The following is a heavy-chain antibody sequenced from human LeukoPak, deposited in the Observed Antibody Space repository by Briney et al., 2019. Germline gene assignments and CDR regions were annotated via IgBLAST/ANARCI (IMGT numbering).Heavy chain of an antibody. Sequence: GASLKVSCKASGYTFTSYGISWVRQAPGQGLEWMGWISAYNGNTNYAQKLQDRVTMTTDTSTSTAYMELRSLRSDDTAVYYCARDYTRGYSYGYDAFDIWGQGTMVTVSS. D-gene: IGHD5-18*01. CDR3: ARDYTRGYSYGYDAFDI. V-gene: IGHV1-18*01. CDR2: ISAYNGNT. CDR1: GYTFTSYG. J-gene: IGHJ3*02.